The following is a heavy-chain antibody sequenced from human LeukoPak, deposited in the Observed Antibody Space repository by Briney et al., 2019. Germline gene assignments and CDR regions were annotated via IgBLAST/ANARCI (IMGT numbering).Heavy chain of an antibody. J-gene: IGHJ4*02. D-gene: IGHD2-15*01. CDR3: ASPEGCSGGSCYDRRFDY. V-gene: IGHV3-30*03. Sequence: GGSLRLSCAASGFTFSSYGMHWVRQAPGKGLEWVAVISYDGSNKYYADSVKGRFTISRDNSKNTLYLQMNSLRAEDTAVYYCASPEGCSGGSCYDRRFDYWGQGTLVTVSS. CDR1: GFTFSSYG. CDR2: ISYDGSNK.